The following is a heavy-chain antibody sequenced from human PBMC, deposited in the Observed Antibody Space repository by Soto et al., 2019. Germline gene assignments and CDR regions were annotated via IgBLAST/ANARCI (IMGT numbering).Heavy chain of an antibody. CDR3: ARRYYDYVWGSYFEY. V-gene: IGHV4-31*03. D-gene: IGHD3-16*01. CDR2: IYYSGTT. CDR1: GGSISSGGYY. J-gene: IGHJ4*02. Sequence: PSETLSLTCTVSGGSISSGGYYWSWIRQHPGKGLEWIGYIYYSGTTYYNPSLKSRVTISLDTSKNQFSLKLTSVTAADTAVYYCARRYYDYVWGSYFEYWGQGTLVTVSS.